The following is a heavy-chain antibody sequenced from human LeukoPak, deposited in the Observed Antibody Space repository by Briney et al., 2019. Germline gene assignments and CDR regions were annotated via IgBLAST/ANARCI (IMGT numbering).Heavy chain of an antibody. CDR1: GFAFNNYG. D-gene: IGHD6-13*01. CDR3: GRLAHNAWYAIDF. V-gene: IGHV3-30*03. CDR2: ISYDGSTD. Sequence: PGGSLRLSCAASGFAFNNYGMHWVRQAPGKGLEWVALISYDGSTDYYADSVKGRFTISRDNPKNSLYLQINNLKAEDTAVYYCGRLAHNAWYAIDFWGQGALVTVSS. J-gene: IGHJ4*02.